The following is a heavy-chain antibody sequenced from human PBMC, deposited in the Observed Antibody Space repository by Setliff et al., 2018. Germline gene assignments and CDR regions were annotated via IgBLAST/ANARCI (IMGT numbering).Heavy chain of an antibody. CDR2: IIPIFGTA. Sequence: SVKVSCKASGGTFSSYAISWVRQAPGQGLEWMGGIIPIFGTANYAQKFQGRVTITADESTSTAYMELSSLRSDDTAVYYCARDRGLEADVVSLINMGDFWGQGTLVAVSS. CDR3: ARDRGLEADVVSLINMGDF. J-gene: IGHJ4*02. V-gene: IGHV1-69*13. CDR1: GGTFSSYA. D-gene: IGHD5-12*01.